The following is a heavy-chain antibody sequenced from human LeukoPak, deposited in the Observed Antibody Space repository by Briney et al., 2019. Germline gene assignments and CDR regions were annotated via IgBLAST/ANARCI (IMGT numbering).Heavy chain of an antibody. D-gene: IGHD1-1*01. J-gene: IGHJ4*02. CDR3: ARPRPHDYYFDL. CDR2: INWSGVNT. Sequence: GGSLRLSCVASGFRFDDYGMSWVRQAPGKGLEWVSGINWSGVNTGYADSVKGRFTISRDNAKSSLYLQMNNLRVEDTALYYCARPRPHDYYFDLWGQGTLVTVSS. CDR1: GFRFDDYG. V-gene: IGHV3-20*04.